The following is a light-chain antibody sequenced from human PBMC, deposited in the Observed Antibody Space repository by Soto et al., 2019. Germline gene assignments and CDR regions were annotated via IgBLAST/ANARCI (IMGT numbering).Light chain of an antibody. CDR2: EES. J-gene: IGKJ4*01. CDR3: QQVKSYPRT. V-gene: IGKV1-9*01. Sequence: DIHLTQSPSSLSASGGDRVTITCRASQAITNNLAWYQQKPGNPPRFLIYEESTLHSGVPSRFSGRKVGTQFILTIDSLQPEDFATYYCQQVKSYPRTFGGGTKVDIK. CDR1: QAITNN.